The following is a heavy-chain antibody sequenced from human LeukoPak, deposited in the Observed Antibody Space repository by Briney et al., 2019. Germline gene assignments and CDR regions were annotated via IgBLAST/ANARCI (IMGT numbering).Heavy chain of an antibody. CDR1: GFTFSSYA. CDR2: ISYDGSNK. V-gene: IGHV3-30*04. J-gene: IGHJ6*02. Sequence: GGSLRLSCAASGFTFSSYAMHWVRQAPGKGLEWVAVISYDGSNKYYADSVKGRFTISRDNSKNTLYLQMNSLRAEDTAVYYCARDRGAYYDFWSGYYYYYYYGMDVWGQGTLVTVS. CDR3: ARDRGAYYDFWSGYYYYYYYGMDV. D-gene: IGHD3-3*01.